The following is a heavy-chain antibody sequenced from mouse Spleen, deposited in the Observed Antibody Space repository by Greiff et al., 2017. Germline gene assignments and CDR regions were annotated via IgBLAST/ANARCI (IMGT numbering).Heavy chain of an antibody. Sequence: VQLQQSGAELAKPGASVKLSCKASGYTFTSYWMHWVKQRPGQGLEWIGYINPSSGYTKYNQKFKDKATITADTSSNTAYLQLSSLTSEDTAVYYCARRFAYWGQGTLVTVSA. CDR1: GYTFTSYW. CDR3: ARRFAY. V-gene: IGHV1-7*01. CDR2: INPSSGYT. J-gene: IGHJ3*01.